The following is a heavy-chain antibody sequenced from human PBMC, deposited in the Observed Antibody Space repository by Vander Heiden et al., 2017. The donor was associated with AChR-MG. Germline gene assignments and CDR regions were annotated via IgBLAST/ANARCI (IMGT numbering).Heavy chain of an antibody. CDR3: ATPSGGLPRF. Sequence: QLRLQESGPGLVKPSETLSLTCPVSGASISNNLYYWAWIRQRQGKGLEWIGSIYRTGSTFYNPSLKSRLSMSVDTSKNQFFLNLDSVTAADTAVYFCATPSGGLPRFWGQGSLVIVSS. D-gene: IGHD3-16*01. CDR2: IYRTGST. J-gene: IGHJ4*02. V-gene: IGHV4-39*01. CDR1: GASISNNLYY.